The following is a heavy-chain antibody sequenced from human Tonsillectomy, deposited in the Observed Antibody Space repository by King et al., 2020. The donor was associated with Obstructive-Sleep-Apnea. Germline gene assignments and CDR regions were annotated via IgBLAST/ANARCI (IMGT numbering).Heavy chain of an antibody. D-gene: IGHD2-2*01. CDR2: IWYDGSNK. CDR1: GFTFSSYG. J-gene: IGHJ6*02. CDR3: ARDRLVVVPANDYYYYYGMDV. V-gene: IGHV3-33*01. Sequence: VQLVESGGGVVQPGRSLRLSCAASGFTFSSYGMHWVRQAPGKGLEWVAVIWYDGSNKYYADSVKGRFTISRDNSKNTLYLQMNSLRAEDTAVYYCARDRLVVVPANDYYYYYGMDVWGQGTTVTVSS.